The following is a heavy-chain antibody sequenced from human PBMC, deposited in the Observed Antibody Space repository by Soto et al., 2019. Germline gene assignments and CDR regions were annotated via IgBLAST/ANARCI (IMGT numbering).Heavy chain of an antibody. D-gene: IGHD5-18*01. CDR2: ISGSGGST. CDR3: AKDRGYSYGYFSAFDY. CDR1: GFTFSSYA. Sequence: PGGSLRLSCAASGFTFSSYAMSWVRQAPGKGLEWVSAISGSGGSTYYADSVKGRFTISRDNSKNTLYLQMNSLRAEDTAVYYCAKDRGYSYGYFSAFDYWGQGTLVTVSS. J-gene: IGHJ4*02. V-gene: IGHV3-23*01.